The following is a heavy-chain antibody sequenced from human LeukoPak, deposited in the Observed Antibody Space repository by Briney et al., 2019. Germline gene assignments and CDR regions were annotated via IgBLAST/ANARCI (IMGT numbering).Heavy chain of an antibody. Sequence: GRSLRLSCAASGFTFSSYAMHWVRQAPGKGLEWVAVISYDGSNKYYADSVKGRFTISRDNSKNTLYLQMNSLRAEDTAVYYCARAASRDYVWGSYRYPYSIYWGQGTLVTVSS. CDR3: ARAASRDYVWGSYRYPYSIY. V-gene: IGHV3-30-3*01. CDR1: GFTFSSYA. CDR2: ISYDGSNK. J-gene: IGHJ4*02. D-gene: IGHD3-16*02.